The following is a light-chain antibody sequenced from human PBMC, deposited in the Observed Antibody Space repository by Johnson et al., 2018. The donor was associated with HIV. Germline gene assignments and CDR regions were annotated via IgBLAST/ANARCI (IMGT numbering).Light chain of an antibody. CDR2: ENY. V-gene: IGLV1-51*02. CDR1: SSNIENNY. CDR3: GMWDRSLSARGF. J-gene: IGLJ1*01. Sequence: QSVLTQPPSVSAAPGQKVTISCSGRSSNIENNYVSWYQQLPGTTPKLLIYENYKRPSGIPDRFSGSKSGTSATLGITGLQTGDEGDYYCGMWDRSLSARGFFETGTTVTVL.